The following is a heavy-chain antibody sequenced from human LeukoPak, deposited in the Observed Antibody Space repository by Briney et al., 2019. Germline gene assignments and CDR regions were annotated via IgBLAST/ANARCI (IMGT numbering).Heavy chain of an antibody. D-gene: IGHD3-16*02. V-gene: IGHV3-7*05. J-gene: IGHJ4*02. Sequence: GGSLRLSCAASGFTFSNYWMTWVRQAPGRGLEWVANIRQDGSEKYYVDSVKGRFTISRDNAKNSLYLQMNSLRAEDTAVYFCARDYVWGSDRYTDYWGQGTLVTVSS. CDR1: GFTFSNYW. CDR3: ARDYVWGSDRYTDY. CDR2: IRQDGSEK.